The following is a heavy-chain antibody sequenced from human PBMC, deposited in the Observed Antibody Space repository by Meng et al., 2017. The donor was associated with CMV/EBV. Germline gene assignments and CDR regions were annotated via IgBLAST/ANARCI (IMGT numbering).Heavy chain of an antibody. Sequence: VLWVQTWAWVKKPGSWVKVSCKASGGTFSSYAISWVRPAPGQGLEWMRGIIPIFGTANYAQKFQGRVTITADESTSTAYMELSSLRSEDTAVYYCAREGALAYFDYWSQGTLVTVSS. V-gene: IGHV1-69*12. J-gene: IGHJ4*02. CDR1: GGTFSSYA. CDR3: AREGALAYFDY. D-gene: IGHD5-12*01. CDR2: IIPIFGTA.